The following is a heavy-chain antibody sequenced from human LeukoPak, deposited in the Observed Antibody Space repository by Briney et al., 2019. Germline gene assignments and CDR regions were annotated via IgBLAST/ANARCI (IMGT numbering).Heavy chain of an antibody. CDR3: ARERGYCSSTSCRWIFDY. Sequence: ASVKVSCKASGYTFTSYYTHWVRQAPGQGLEWMGIINPSGGSTSYAQKFQGRVTMTRDTSTSTVYMELSSLRSEDTAVYYCARERGYCSSTSCRWIFDYWGQGTLVTVSS. V-gene: IGHV1-46*01. CDR2: INPSGGST. CDR1: GYTFTSYY. D-gene: IGHD2-2*01. J-gene: IGHJ4*02.